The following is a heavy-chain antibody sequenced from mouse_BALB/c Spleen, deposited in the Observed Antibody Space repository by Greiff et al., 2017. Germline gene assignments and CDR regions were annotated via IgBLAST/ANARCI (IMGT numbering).Heavy chain of an antibody. CDR2: IYPYNGGT. D-gene: IGHD3-1*01. CDR1: GYTFTDYN. Sequence: EVQLQQSGPELVKPGASVKISCKASGYTFTDYNMHWVKQSHGKSLEWIGYIYPYNGGTGYNQKFKGKATLTVDNSSSTAYMQLRSLTSEDSAVYFCARTGRLYWYFEVRGAGTPVTGPS. J-gene: IGHJ1*01. V-gene: IGHV1S29*02. CDR3: ARTGRLYWYFEV.